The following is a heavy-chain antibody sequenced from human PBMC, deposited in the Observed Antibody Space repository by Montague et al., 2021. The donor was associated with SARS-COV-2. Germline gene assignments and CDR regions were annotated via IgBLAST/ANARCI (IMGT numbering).Heavy chain of an antibody. V-gene: IGHV4-4*07. CDR3: AGDGRRLYTYGSLDC. J-gene: IGHJ4*02. Sequence: SETLYLTCTVSGASISRSYWGWIRQTAGKGLEWIGRIDTSGSPKYNPSLKSRVTMSLDTSKNQFSLKVNYVTVADTAMYFCAGDGRRLYTYGSLDCWGQGIWVTVSS. CDR1: GASISRSY. D-gene: IGHD5-18*01. CDR2: IDTSGSP.